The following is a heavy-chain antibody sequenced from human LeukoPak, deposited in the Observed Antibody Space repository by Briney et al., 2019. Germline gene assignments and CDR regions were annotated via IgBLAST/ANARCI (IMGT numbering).Heavy chain of an antibody. V-gene: IGHV3-48*04. J-gene: IGHJ4*02. CDR2: ISSSSSTI. Sequence: GGSLRLSCAASGFTFSSYSMNWVRQAPGKGLEWVSYISSSSSTIYYADSVKGRFTISRDNAKNSLYLQMNSLRAEDTAVYYCAWSWVTMVRGQFDYWGQGTLVTVSS. CDR1: GFTFSSYS. CDR3: AWSWVTMVRGQFDY. D-gene: IGHD3-10*01.